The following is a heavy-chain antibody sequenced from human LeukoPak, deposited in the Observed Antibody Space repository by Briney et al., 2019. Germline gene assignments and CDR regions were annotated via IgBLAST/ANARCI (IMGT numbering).Heavy chain of an antibody. Sequence: SETLFLTCTVSGGSISSYYWSWIRQPPGKGLEWIGYIYYSGSINYNPSLKSRVTISVDTSKNQFSLKLSSVTAADTAVYYCARVSRLTGSGSYRAFDIWGQGTMVTVSS. D-gene: IGHD1-26*01. CDR3: ARVSRLTGSGSYRAFDI. V-gene: IGHV4-59*01. CDR1: GGSISSYY. CDR2: IYYSGSI. J-gene: IGHJ3*02.